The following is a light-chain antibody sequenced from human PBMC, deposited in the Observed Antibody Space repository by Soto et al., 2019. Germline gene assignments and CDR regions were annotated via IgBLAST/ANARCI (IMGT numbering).Light chain of an antibody. Sequence: EIVLTQSPGTLSLSPGESATLSCRARQSVDRNYLAWFQQKPGQAPRLLIYGASSRATGIPPRFSGSGSETEFVLTISGLEPEDFAVYYCHQFASTPRTLGQGTKVERK. CDR2: GAS. CDR3: HQFASTPRT. V-gene: IGKV3-20*01. J-gene: IGKJ1*01. CDR1: QSVDRNY.